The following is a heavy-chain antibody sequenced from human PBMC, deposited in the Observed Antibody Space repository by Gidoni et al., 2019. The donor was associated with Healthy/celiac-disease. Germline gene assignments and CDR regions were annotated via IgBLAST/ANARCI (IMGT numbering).Heavy chain of an antibody. D-gene: IGHD5-12*01. J-gene: IGHJ6*02. CDR1: GYTFTSYY. CDR3: ARDRIHEYQGDGYKHLYYYYYGMDV. CDR2: INPSGGST. V-gene: IGHV1-46*01. Sequence: QVQLVQSGAEVKKPGASVKVSCKASGYTFTSYYMHWVRQAPGQGLEWMGIINPSGGSTSYAQKFQGRVTMTRDTSTSTVYMELSSLRSEDTAVYYCARDRIHEYQGDGYKHLYYYYYGMDVWGQGTTVTVSS.